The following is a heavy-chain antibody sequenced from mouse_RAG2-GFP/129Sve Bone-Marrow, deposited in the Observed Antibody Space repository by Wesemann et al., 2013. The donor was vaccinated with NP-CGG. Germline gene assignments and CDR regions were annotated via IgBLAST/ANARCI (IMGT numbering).Heavy chain of an antibody. Sequence: KFKGKATLTSDKSSSTAYMELSSLTSEDSAVYYCANYGHYAMDYWGQGTSVTVSS. V-gene: IGHV1-14*01. CDR3: ANYGHYAMDY. J-gene: IGHJ4*01. D-gene: IGHD1-2*01.